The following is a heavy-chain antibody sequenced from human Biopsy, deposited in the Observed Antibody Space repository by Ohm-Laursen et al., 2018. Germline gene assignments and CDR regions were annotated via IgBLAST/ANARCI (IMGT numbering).Heavy chain of an antibody. CDR2: ITSRTSST. J-gene: IGHJ6*02. CDR3: ARWYGDLFYYYNGMDV. CDR1: GFTFNVYS. Sequence: SLRLSCSASGFTFNVYSLVWVRQAPGKGLEWVSSITSRTSSTYYVDSVKGRVTISRENANNSVSLQMNNLRVDDTAVYYCARWYGDLFYYYNGMDVWGQGTTVTVSS. V-gene: IGHV3-21*01. D-gene: IGHD3-10*01.